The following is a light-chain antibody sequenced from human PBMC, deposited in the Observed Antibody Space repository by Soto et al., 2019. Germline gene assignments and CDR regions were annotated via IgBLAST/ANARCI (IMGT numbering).Light chain of an antibody. CDR2: GNS. Sequence: QSVLTQPPSVSGAPGQRVTISCTGSSSNIGAGYDVHWYQQLPGTAPKLLIYGNSNRPSGVPDRFSGSKSGTSASLAITGLQAEDEAEYYCQSYDSSLSGWVFGGGTTLTVL. V-gene: IGLV1-40*01. CDR3: QSYDSSLSGWV. CDR1: SSNIGAGYD. J-gene: IGLJ3*02.